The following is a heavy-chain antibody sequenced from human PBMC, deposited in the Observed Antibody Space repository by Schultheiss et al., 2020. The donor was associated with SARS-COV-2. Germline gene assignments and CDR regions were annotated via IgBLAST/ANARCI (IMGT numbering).Heavy chain of an antibody. CDR2: IYSGGST. Sequence: GGSLRLSCAASGFTVSSNYMSWVRQAPGKGLEWVSVIYSGGSTYYADSVKGRFTISRDNSKNTLYLQMNSLRAEDTAVYYCARGDFRGYSYGPFDYWGQGTLVTVSS. CDR1: GFTVSSNY. J-gene: IGHJ4*02. D-gene: IGHD5-18*01. CDR3: ARGDFRGYSYGPFDY. V-gene: IGHV3-53*01.